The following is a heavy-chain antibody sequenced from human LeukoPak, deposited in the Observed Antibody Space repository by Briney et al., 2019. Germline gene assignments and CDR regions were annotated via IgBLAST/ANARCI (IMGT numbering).Heavy chain of an antibody. CDR3: ARLDMAVAGTGVDY. CDR1: GFTFSNYW. Sequence: PGGSLRLSCAASGFTFSNYWMTWVRQAPGKGLEWVANIKPDESEKYYVDSVKGRFTISRDNAKNSLYLQMNSLRAEDTAVYYCARLDMAVAGTGVDYWGQGTLVTVSS. CDR2: IKPDESEK. J-gene: IGHJ4*02. D-gene: IGHD6-19*01. V-gene: IGHV3-7*01.